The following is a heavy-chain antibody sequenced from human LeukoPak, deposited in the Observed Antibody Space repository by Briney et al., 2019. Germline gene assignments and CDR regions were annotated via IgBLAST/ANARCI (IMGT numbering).Heavy chain of an antibody. D-gene: IGHD2-21*01. CDR1: GFTFRSHA. J-gene: IGHJ4*02. CDR2: IYENGGTT. Sequence: GGSLRLSCVGSGFTFRSHAMSWVRQAPEKGLEFVSGIYENGGTTYYADSMKGRFSISRDNSKNTLYLQMDSLRGEDTAVYYCAKDFRIGYSAHFDYWGQGALVTVSS. CDR3: AKDFRIGYSAHFDY. V-gene: IGHV3-23*01.